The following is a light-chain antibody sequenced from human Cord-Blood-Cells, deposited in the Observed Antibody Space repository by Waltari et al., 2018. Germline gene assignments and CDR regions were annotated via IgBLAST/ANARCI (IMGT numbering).Light chain of an antibody. Sequence: NFMLTQPHSVSESPGKTVTISCTRSSGSIASNYVQWYQQRPGSSPTTVIYEDNQRPAGVPDRFSGSSDSSSNSASRTISGLKTEDEADYDCQSYDSSNQVFGGGTKLTVL. V-gene: IGLV6-57*01. J-gene: IGLJ3*02. CDR3: QSYDSSNQV. CDR2: EDN. CDR1: SGSIASNY.